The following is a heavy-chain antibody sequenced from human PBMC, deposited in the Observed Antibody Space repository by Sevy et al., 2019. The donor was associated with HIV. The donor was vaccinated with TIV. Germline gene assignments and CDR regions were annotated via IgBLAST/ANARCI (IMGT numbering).Heavy chain of an antibody. D-gene: IGHD1-26*01. V-gene: IGHV1-46*02. CDR1: GYNFNNYY. J-gene: IGHJ4*02. CDR2: INPPSSST. Sequence: ASVKVSCKASGYNFNNYYIHWVRQAPGQGLQWRGVINPPSSSTYYPPKFQGRVTMTRDTSTSTVSLDLSSLRSEDTAVYYCARGDGTGRCFDSWGQGTLVTVSS. CDR3: ARGDGTGRCFDS.